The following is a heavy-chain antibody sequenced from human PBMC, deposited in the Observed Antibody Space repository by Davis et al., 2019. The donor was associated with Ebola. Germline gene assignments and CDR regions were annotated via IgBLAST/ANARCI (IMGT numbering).Heavy chain of an antibody. CDR2: IRSKANSYAT. J-gene: IGHJ4*02. CDR3: TRHGVKYYYDSSGYKDY. CDR1: GFTFSSYA. Sequence: PGGSLRLSCAASGFTFSSYAMHWVRQASGKGLEWVGRIRSKANSYATAYAASVKGRFTISRDDSKNTAYLQMNSLKTEDTAVYYCTRHGVKYYYDSSGYKDYWGQGTLVTVSS. D-gene: IGHD3-22*01. V-gene: IGHV3-73*01.